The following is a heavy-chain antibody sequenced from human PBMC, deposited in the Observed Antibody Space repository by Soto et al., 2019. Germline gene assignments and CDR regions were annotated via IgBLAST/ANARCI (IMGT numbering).Heavy chain of an antibody. Sequence: PGGSLRLSCAASGFTFSSYGMHWVRQAPGKGLEWVAVISYDGSNKYYADSVKGRFTISRDNSKNTLYLQMNSLRAEDTAVYYCAKKNYDYVWGSYRYTSSNFDYWGQGTLVTVSS. CDR2: ISYDGSNK. D-gene: IGHD3-16*02. J-gene: IGHJ4*02. CDR3: AKKNYDYVWGSYRYTSSNFDY. CDR1: GFTFSSYG. V-gene: IGHV3-30*18.